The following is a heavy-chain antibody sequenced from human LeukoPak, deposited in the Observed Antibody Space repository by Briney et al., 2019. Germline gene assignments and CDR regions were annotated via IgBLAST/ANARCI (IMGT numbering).Heavy chain of an antibody. Sequence: PSETLSLTCTVSGGSISSYYWRWIRQPPGKGLEWIGYIYYSGSTNYTPSLKSRVTISVDTSKNQFSLKLRSVTAADTAVYYCARTALRIGYWYLDLWGRGTLVTVSA. CDR2: IYYSGST. D-gene: IGHD2-15*01. V-gene: IGHV4-59*01. CDR1: GGSISSYY. CDR3: ARTALRIGYWYLDL. J-gene: IGHJ2*01.